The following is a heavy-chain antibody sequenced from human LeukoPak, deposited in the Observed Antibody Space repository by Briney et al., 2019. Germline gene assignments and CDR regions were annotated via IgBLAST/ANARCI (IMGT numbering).Heavy chain of an antibody. Sequence: PSETLSLTCTVSGGSISSYYWSWIRQPPGKGLEWIGYIYYSGSTNYNPSLESRVTISVDTSKNQFSLKLSSVTAADTAVYYCARHDGATFDYWGQGTLVTVSS. CDR2: IYYSGST. D-gene: IGHD1-26*01. J-gene: IGHJ4*02. V-gene: IGHV4-59*08. CDR3: ARHDGATFDY. CDR1: GGSISSYY.